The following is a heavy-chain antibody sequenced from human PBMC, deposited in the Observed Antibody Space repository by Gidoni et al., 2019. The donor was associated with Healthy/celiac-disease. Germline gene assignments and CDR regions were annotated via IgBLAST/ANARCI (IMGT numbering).Heavy chain of an antibody. CDR1: GFTFRSYA. D-gene: IGHD3-22*01. Sequence: EVQLVESGGGLVQPGGSLRLSCEASGFTFRSYAMHWVRQAPGKGLEYVSAISSNGGSTYYANSVKGRFTISRDNSKNTLYLQMGSLRAEDMAVYYCAREANYYDSSGAFDIWGQGTMVTVSS. V-gene: IGHV3-64*01. CDR3: AREANYYDSSGAFDI. J-gene: IGHJ3*02. CDR2: ISSNGGST.